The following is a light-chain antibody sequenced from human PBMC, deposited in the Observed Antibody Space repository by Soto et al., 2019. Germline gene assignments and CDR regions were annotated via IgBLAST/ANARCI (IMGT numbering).Light chain of an antibody. CDR1: SSDVGGYNY. J-gene: IGLJ3*02. Sequence: QSVLTQPRSVSGSPGQSVTISCTGTSSDVGGYNYVSWYQQHPGKAPKLMIYNVAKRPSGVPDRFYGSKSGNTVSLTISGLQAEDQADYYCYSYAGSYTFMVFGGGTKLTVL. CDR3: YSYAGSYTFMV. V-gene: IGLV2-11*01. CDR2: NVA.